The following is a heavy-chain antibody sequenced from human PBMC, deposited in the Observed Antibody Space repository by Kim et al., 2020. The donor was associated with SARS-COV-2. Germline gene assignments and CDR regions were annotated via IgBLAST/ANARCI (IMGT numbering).Heavy chain of an antibody. CDR2: FDPEDGET. J-gene: IGHJ4*02. D-gene: IGHD6-19*01. Sequence: ASVKVSCKVSRYTLTELSMHWVRQAPGKGLEWMGGFDPEDGETIYAQKFQGRVTMTEDTSTDTAYMELSSLRSEDTAVYYCATDKTYSSGWYDFDYWGQGTLVTVSS. V-gene: IGHV1-24*01. CDR1: RYTLTELS. CDR3: ATDKTYSSGWYDFDY.